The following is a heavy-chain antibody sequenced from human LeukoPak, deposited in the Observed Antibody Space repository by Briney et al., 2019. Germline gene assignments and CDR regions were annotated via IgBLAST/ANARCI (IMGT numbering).Heavy chain of an antibody. CDR2: TYYRSKWYN. Sequence: SQTLSLTCAISGDSVSSNSAAWNWIRQSPSRGLEWLGRTYYRSKWYNDYAVSVKSRITINPDTSKNQFSLQLNSVTPEDTAVYYCARENFVDTAMPYYFDYWGQGILVTVSS. CDR3: ARENFVDTAMPYYFDY. CDR1: GDSVSSNSAA. D-gene: IGHD5-18*01. V-gene: IGHV6-1*01. J-gene: IGHJ4*02.